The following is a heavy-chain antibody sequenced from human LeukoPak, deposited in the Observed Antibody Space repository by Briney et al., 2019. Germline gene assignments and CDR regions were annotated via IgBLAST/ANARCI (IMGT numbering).Heavy chain of an antibody. J-gene: IGHJ5*02. CDR3: ARISVAYCGGDCYSGFDP. D-gene: IGHD2-21*02. V-gene: IGHV3-21*01. Sequence: GGSLRLSCAASGFTFSSYSMNWDRQAPGKGLEWVSSISSNSSYIYYADSVKGRFTISRDNAKNSLYLQMNSLRAEDTAVYYCARISVAYCGGDCYSGFDPWGQGTLVTVSS. CDR1: GFTFSSYS. CDR2: ISSNSSYI.